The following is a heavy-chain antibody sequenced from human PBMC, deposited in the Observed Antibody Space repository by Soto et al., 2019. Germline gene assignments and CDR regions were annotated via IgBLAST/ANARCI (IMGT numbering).Heavy chain of an antibody. V-gene: IGHV4-30-2*01. Sequence: QLQLQESGSGLVKPSQTLSLTCAVSGGSISSGGYSWSWIRQPPGKGLEWIGYIYHSGSTYYNPSRKSRVTLSVDRSKNQCSLKLSSVTAADTAVYYCARRPFNYYGSGSYYNDAFDIWGQGTMVTVSS. CDR3: ARRPFNYYGSGSYYNDAFDI. CDR1: GGSISSGGYS. CDR2: IYHSGST. J-gene: IGHJ3*02. D-gene: IGHD3-10*01.